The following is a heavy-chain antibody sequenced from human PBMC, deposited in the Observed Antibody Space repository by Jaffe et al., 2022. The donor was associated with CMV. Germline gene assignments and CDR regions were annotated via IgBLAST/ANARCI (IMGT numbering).Heavy chain of an antibody. V-gene: IGHV5-51*01. CDR1: GYTFSNYW. CDR3: ARHPYYDYPNWFDP. CDR2: IYPIDSDT. D-gene: IGHD3-16*01. Sequence: EMQLVQSGAEVKKSGESLKISCKASGYTFSNYWIAWVRQKPGKGLEWMGIIYPIDSDTRYSPSFQGQVTLSVDKSINTAYLQLSSLEASDSAMYYCARHPYYDYPNWFDPWGQGTLVTVSS. J-gene: IGHJ5*02.